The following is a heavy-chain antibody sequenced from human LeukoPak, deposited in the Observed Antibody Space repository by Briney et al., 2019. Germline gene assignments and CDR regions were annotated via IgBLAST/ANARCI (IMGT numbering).Heavy chain of an antibody. V-gene: IGHV1-46*01. D-gene: IGHD1-26*01. J-gene: IGHJ5*02. CDR3: AKDNSVGDIAWWFDP. Sequence: ASVKVSCKASGHTFSRSYMHWVRQAPGQGLEWMGVINPSGTWTSYAQKFRGRITMTKDMSTSTDYMELRSLGFEDTAVYYCAKDNSVGDIAWWFDPWGQGTLVTVSS. CDR2: INPSGTWT. CDR1: GHTFSRSY.